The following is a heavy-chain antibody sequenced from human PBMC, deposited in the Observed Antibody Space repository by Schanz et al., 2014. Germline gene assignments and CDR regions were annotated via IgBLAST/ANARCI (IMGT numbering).Heavy chain of an antibody. V-gene: IGHV3-30*04. CDR1: GFTFSSYA. J-gene: IGHJ3*02. Sequence: QVQLVESGGGVVQPGRSLRLSCAASGFTFSSYAVHWVRQAPDKGLVWVAVTSSDGSLKYYADSVKGRFTISRDNSRDRVNLKMNSLRGEDTAGYSCARGGRGGYPGRAFDIGGQGTMVTASS. D-gene: IGHD5-12*01. CDR3: ARGGRGGYPGRAFDI. CDR2: TSSDGSLK.